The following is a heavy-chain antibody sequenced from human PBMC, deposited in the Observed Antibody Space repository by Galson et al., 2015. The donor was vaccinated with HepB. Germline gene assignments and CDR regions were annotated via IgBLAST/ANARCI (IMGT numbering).Heavy chain of an antibody. V-gene: IGHV3-11*01. J-gene: IGHJ5*02. Sequence: SLRLSCAASGFTFSDYYMSWIRQAPGKGLEWVSYISSSGSTIYYADSVKGRFTIPRDNAKNSLYLQMNSLRAEDTAMYYCARDCFWSGYYWGWFDPWGQGTLVTVSS. D-gene: IGHD3-3*01. CDR2: ISSSGSTI. CDR1: GFTFSDYY. CDR3: ARDCFWSGYYWGWFDP.